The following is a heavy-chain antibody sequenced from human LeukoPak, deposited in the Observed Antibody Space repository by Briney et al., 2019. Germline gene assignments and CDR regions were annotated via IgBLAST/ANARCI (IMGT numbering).Heavy chain of an antibody. CDR1: GYTFNRYG. J-gene: IGHJ4*02. CDR3: ARSYHSSGFYYFDY. V-gene: IGHV1-18*01. Sequence: ASVKVSCKASGYTFNRYGISWVRQAPGQGFEWMGWISAYSGNTAYPQKLQGRVTMTTDTSTYTAYMELRGLRSDDTAVYYCARSYHSSGFYYFDYWGQGTLVTVSS. CDR2: ISAYSGNT. D-gene: IGHD3-22*01.